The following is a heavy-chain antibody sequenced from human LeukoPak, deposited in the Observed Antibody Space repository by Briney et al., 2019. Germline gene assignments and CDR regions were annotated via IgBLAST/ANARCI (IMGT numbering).Heavy chain of an antibody. J-gene: IGHJ3*02. CDR2: ISYDGSNK. D-gene: IGHD2-21*02. Sequence: GGSLRLSCAASGFTFSSYAMHWVRQAPGKGLEWVAVISYDGSNKYYADSVKGRFTISRDNSKNTLYLQMNSLRAEDTAVYYCARADDVVVTAIRAFDIWGQGTMVTVSS. V-gene: IGHV3-30*04. CDR1: GFTFSSYA. CDR3: ARADDVVVTAIRAFDI.